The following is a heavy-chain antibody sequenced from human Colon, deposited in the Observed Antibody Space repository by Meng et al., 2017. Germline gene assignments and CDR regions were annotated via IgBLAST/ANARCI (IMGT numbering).Heavy chain of an antibody. J-gene: IGHJ4*02. CDR3: ARVSGGIAAAGFDY. D-gene: IGHD6-13*01. CDR2: IYTSGST. CDR1: GGSISSGSYY. Sequence: LRLSCTVSGGSISSGSYYWSWIRHPAGKGLEWIGRIYTSGSTNYNPSLKSRVTISVDTSKNQFSLKLSSVTAADTAVYYCARVSGGIAAAGFDYWGQGTLVTVSS. V-gene: IGHV4-61*02.